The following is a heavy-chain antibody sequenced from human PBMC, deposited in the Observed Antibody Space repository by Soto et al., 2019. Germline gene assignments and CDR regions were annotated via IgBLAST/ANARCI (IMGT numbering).Heavy chain of an antibody. CDR3: ARGVGIAARPRPFDY. V-gene: IGHV4-31*03. D-gene: IGHD6-6*01. J-gene: IGHJ4*02. Sequence: SETLSITCTFSVGSISSGGYYWSWIRQHPGKGLEWIGYIYYSGSTYYNPSLKSRVTISVDTSKNQFSLKLSSVTAADTAVYYCARGVGIAARPRPFDYWAQGTLVTVSS. CDR2: IYYSGST. CDR1: VGSISSGGYY.